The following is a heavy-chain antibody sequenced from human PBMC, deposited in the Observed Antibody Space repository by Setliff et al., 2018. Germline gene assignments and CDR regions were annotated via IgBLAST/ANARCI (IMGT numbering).Heavy chain of an antibody. J-gene: IGHJ3*02. D-gene: IGHD2-21*02. CDR2: IIPILNKP. CDR1: GGSFRTSS. V-gene: IGHV1-69*04. Sequence: GASVKVSCKASGGSFRTSSISWVRQAPGQGLEWMGSIIPILNKPNYAQSFQGRVAITADKSTTTSYMELSGLRSEDTALYFCATDLKFTRFCFGSNCYSGAFEMWGQGTMVTVSS. CDR3: ATDLKFTRFCFGSNCYSGAFEM.